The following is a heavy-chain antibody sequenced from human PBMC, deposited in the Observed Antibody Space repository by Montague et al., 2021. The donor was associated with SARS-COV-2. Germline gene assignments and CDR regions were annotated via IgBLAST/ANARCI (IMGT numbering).Heavy chain of an antibody. CDR1: GFTFSSYA. Sequence: SLRLSCAASGFTFSSYAMSWVRQAPGKGLEWVSAISGSGGSTYYADSVKGRFTISRDNSKNTLYLQMNSLRAGDTAVYYCAKDADPVVVAAKPDSWGQGTRATVPS. D-gene: IGHD2-15*01. J-gene: IGHJ5*01. CDR3: AKDADPVVVAAKPDS. V-gene: IGHV3-23*01. CDR2: ISGSGGST.